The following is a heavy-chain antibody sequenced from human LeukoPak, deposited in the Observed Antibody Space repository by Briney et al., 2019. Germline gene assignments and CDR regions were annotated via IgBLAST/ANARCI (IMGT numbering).Heavy chain of an antibody. Sequence: SVKVSCKASGYTFSRYAISWVRQAPGQGLGWMGGFIPMFGTRTYAPKFQGRVTINVDICTTTAYMELSSLRSEDTATYYCARGADWQLLEYYYYYMDVWGKGTSVTVSS. CDR1: GYTFSRYA. CDR3: ARGADWQLLEYYYYYMDV. J-gene: IGHJ6*03. CDR2: FIPMFGTR. V-gene: IGHV1-69*06. D-gene: IGHD4-23*01.